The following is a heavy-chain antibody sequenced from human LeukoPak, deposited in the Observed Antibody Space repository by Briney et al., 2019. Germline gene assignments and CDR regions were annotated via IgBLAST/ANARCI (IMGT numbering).Heavy chain of an antibody. CDR3: ARDVRDGYPTLFDY. CDR2: ISSSGSTI. CDR1: GFTFSSYE. D-gene: IGHD5-24*01. J-gene: IGHJ4*02. V-gene: IGHV3-48*03. Sequence: GGSLRLSCAASGFTFSSYEMNWFRQAPGKGLEWVSYISSSGSTIYYADSVKGRFTISRDNAKNSLYPQMNSLRAEDTAVYYCARDVRDGYPTLFDYWGQGTLVTVSS.